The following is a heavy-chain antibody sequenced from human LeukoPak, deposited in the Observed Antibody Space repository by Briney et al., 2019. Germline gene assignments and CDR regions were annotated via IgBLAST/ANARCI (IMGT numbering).Heavy chain of an antibody. J-gene: IGHJ4*02. CDR3: ARDGDDTSGYFSPFDY. V-gene: IGHV3-53*01. CDR2: IYTGGST. CDR1: GFTVSSNY. D-gene: IGHD3-22*01. Sequence: PGGSLRLSCAVSGFTVSSNYVSWVRQAPGEGLEWVAVIYTGGSTYYADSVKGRFTISRDNSKNTLYLQMNSLRVEDTAVYHCARDGDDTSGYFSPFDYWGQGTLVTV.